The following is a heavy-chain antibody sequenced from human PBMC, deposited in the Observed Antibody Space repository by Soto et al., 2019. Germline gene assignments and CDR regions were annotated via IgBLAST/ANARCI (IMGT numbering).Heavy chain of an antibody. CDR2: ISAYNGNT. J-gene: IGHJ5*02. CDR3: ARDIFATIAAAGTWFDP. CDR1: GYTFTSYG. V-gene: IGHV1-18*01. D-gene: IGHD6-13*01. Sequence: ASVKVSCKASGYTFTSYGISWVRQAPGQGLEWMGWISAYNGNTNYAQKLQGRVTMTTDTSTSTAYMELRSLRSDDTAVYYCARDIFATIAAAGTWFDPWGQGTLVTVSS.